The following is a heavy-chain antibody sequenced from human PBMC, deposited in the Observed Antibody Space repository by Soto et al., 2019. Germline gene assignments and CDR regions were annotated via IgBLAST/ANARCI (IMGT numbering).Heavy chain of an antibody. D-gene: IGHD2-15*01. J-gene: IGHJ5*02. Sequence: PSETLSLTCTVSGGSISSSSYYWGWIRQPPGKGLEWIGCIYYSGSTNYNPSLKSRVTISVDTSKNQFSLKLSSVTAADTAVYYCARAIVVVAATDNWFDPWGQGTLVTVS. CDR3: ARAIVVVAATDNWFDP. CDR1: GGSISSSSYY. CDR2: IYYSGST. V-gene: IGHV4-61*05.